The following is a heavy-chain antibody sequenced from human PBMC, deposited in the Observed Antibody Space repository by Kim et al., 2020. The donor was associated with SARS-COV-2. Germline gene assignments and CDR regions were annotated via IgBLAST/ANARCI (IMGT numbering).Heavy chain of an antibody. J-gene: IGHJ4*02. D-gene: IGHD3-3*01. CDR3: ARDPQGGRNTFWRGFATN. CDR2: INPSGGHT. Sequence: ASVKVSCKASGYTFTAHYIHWVRQAPGQGPEWMGIINPSGGHTHLPRKFQGRVAMTSDTSTNTVYMELNSLTSEDSAVYYCARDPQGGRNTFWRGFATNWCQGTLVTVSS. CDR1: GYTFTAHY. V-gene: IGHV1-46*01.